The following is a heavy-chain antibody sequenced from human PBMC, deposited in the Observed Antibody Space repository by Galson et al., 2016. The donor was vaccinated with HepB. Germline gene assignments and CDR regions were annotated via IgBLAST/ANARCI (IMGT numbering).Heavy chain of an antibody. D-gene: IGHD3-22*01. J-gene: IGHJ4*02. CDR1: GGSISSRSYY. V-gene: IGHV4-39*01. CDR3: ARRPYSYFDDSTSLDS. Sequence: SETLSLTCTVSGGSISSRSYYWGWIRQSPGKGLEWIGNLYFGGNTYYNPSLRSRVTISVDASKNEFSLKLTSVTAADTAVYYCARRPYSYFDDSTSLDSWGQGTLVTVSS. CDR2: LYFGGNT.